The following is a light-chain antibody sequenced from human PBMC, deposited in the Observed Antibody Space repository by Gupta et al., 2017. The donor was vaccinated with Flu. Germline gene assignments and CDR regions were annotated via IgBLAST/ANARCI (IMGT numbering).Light chain of an antibody. V-gene: IGLV1-44*01. Sequence: QSVLPQPPSASGTPGQRVTISCSGSSSNIGSNTVNWYQQLPGTAPQLLIYSNNQRPSGVPDRFSGSNSGTSAALAITALQSEDEADYDDSASDDSQNGPLVCGGGTKL. J-gene: IGLJ3*02. CDR2: SNN. CDR1: SSNIGSNT. CDR3: SASDDSQNGPLV.